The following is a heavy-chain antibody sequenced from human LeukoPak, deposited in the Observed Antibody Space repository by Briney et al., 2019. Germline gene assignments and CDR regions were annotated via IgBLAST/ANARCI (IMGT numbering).Heavy chain of an antibody. J-gene: IGHJ6*02. CDR1: GGSISSSNW. Sequence: SETLSLTCAVSGGSISSSNWWSWVRQPPGKGLEWIGEIYHSGSTNYNPSLKSRVTISVDKSKNQFSLKLSSVTAADTAVYYCARDLSGYSYGYGMDVWGQGTTVTVSS. CDR3: ARDLSGYSYGYGMDV. CDR2: IYHSGST. V-gene: IGHV4-4*02. D-gene: IGHD5-18*01.